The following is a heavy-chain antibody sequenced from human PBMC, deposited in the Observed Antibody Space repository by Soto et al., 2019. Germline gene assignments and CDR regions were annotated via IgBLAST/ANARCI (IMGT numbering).Heavy chain of an antibody. CDR1: GFTFSSYG. V-gene: IGHV3-33*01. CDR2: IWYDGSNK. J-gene: IGHJ6*02. D-gene: IGHD3-22*01. CDR3: ARDRRAYYYDSSGPSYGMDV. Sequence: GGSLRLSCAASGFTFSSYGMHWVRQAPGKGLEWVAVIWYDGSNKYYADSVKDRFTISRDNSKNTLYLQMNSLRAEDTAVYYCARDRRAYYYDSSGPSYGMDVWGQGTTVTVSS.